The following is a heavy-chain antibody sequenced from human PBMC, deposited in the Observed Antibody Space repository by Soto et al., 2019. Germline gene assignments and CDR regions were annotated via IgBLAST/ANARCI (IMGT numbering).Heavy chain of an antibody. D-gene: IGHD4-17*01. CDR1: GGTFSSYA. J-gene: IGHJ5*02. V-gene: IGHV1-69*01. CDR2: IIPIFGTA. Sequence: QVQLVQSGAEVKKPGSSVKVSCKASGGTFSSYAISWVRQAPGQGLEWMGGIIPIFGTANYAQKFQGRDTITADESTSTAYMDLSSLRSEDTAVYYCARGGTTGTTSIYNWFAPWGQGTLVTVSS. CDR3: ARGGTTGTTSIYNWFAP.